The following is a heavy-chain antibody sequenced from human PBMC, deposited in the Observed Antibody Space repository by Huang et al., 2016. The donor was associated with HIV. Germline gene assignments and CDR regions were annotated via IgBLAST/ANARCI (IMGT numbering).Heavy chain of an antibody. J-gene: IGHJ6*02. CDR3: ARGMSPNTYYYGMDV. CDR1: GVSISSYY. CDR2: IYYSGST. V-gene: IGHV4-59*01. D-gene: IGHD2-8*01. Sequence: QVQLQESGPGLVKPSETLSLTCTVSGVSISSYYWSWIRQPPGKGLEWIGSIYYSGSTTYNPSLKSRVTISVDTSKNQFSLKLGSVTAADTAEYYCARGMSPNTYYYGMDVWGQGTTVTVSS.